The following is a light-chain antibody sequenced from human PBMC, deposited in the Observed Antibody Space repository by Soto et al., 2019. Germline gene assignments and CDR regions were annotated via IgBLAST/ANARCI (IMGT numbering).Light chain of an antibody. CDR1: QSVNSN. V-gene: IGKV3-15*01. J-gene: IGKJ1*01. Sequence: EIVMTQSPATLSVSPGERATLSCRASQSVNSNLAWYQQKPGQAPRLLISVASTRATGIPARFSGSGSETEFTLTISSLQSEDFAVYYCQQYNNWWTFGQGTKVEMK. CDR2: VAS. CDR3: QQYNNWWT.